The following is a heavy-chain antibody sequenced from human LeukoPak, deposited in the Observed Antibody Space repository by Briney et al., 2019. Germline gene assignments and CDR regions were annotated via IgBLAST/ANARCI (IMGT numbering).Heavy chain of an antibody. D-gene: IGHD3-10*01. J-gene: IGHJ4*02. Sequence: GGSLRLSCAASGFTFSSYGMHWVRQAPGKGLEWVAIISYDGSNKYYADSVRGRFTISRDNSKNTLYLQMNSLRAEDTAMYCCAKERLLWFGELPDYWGQGTLVTVSS. CDR3: AKERLLWFGELPDY. CDR2: ISYDGSNK. CDR1: GFTFSSYG. V-gene: IGHV3-30*18.